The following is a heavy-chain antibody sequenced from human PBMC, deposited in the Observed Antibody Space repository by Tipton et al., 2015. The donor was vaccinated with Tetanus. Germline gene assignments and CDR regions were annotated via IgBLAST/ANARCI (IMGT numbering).Heavy chain of an antibody. CDR3: ARGPHRGGGSWHDLSPGAFDV. J-gene: IGHJ3*01. CDR1: GYTFTSFA. Sequence: QVQLVQSGAEVKKPGASVKCSCKASGYTFTSFAMNWVRQAHGQRPEWMGSIIGGNGNTIYSEKFEGRLTVTRDTSASTVNMELTGLRSEDTAVYYCARGPHRGGGSWHDLSPGAFDVWGQGTPVTVSS. CDR2: IIGGNGNT. V-gene: IGHV1-3*01. D-gene: IGHD1-1*01.